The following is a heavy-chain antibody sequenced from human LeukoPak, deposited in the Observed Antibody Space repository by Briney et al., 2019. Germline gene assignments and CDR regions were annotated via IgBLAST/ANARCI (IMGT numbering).Heavy chain of an antibody. J-gene: IGHJ4*02. Sequence: GASVKVSCKASGYTFTGYYMHWVRQAPGQGLEWMGWINPNSGGTNYAQKFQGRVTMTRDTSISTAYMELSSLRSEDTAVYYCATWNQLLKRWGQGTLVTVSS. CDR3: ATWNQLLKR. V-gene: IGHV1-2*02. CDR2: INPNSGGT. D-gene: IGHD2-2*01. CDR1: GYTFTGYY.